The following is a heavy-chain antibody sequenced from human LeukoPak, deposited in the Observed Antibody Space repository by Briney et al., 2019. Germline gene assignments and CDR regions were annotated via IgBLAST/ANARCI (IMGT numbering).Heavy chain of an antibody. CDR1: GGSIKNYY. D-gene: IGHD3-10*01. V-gene: IGHV4-59*01. CDR2: IDYSGST. Sequence: PSETLSLTCTVSGGSIKNYYWSWVRQPPGKGLEWIGCIDYSGSTNYNPSLRSRLTNSVDTSKNQFSLRLTSVTAADTALYYCARGGFGSSTYYFEVDPWGQGTLVTVSS. CDR3: ARGGFGSSTYYFEVDP. J-gene: IGHJ5*02.